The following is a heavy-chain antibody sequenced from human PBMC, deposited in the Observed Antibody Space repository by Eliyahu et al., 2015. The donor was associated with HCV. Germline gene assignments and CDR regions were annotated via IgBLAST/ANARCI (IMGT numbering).Heavy chain of an antibody. J-gene: IGHJ4*02. CDR3: ARAAQLQRAYYFDY. CDR2: IYYSGST. V-gene: IGHV4-59*01. CDR1: GGSISSYY. Sequence: QVQLQESGPGLVKPSETLSLTCTVSGGSISSYYWSWIRQPPGKGLEWIGYIYYSGSTNYNPSLKSRVTISVDTSKNQFSLKLSSVTAADTAVYYCARAAQLQRAYYFDYWGQGTLVTVSS. D-gene: IGHD2-2*01.